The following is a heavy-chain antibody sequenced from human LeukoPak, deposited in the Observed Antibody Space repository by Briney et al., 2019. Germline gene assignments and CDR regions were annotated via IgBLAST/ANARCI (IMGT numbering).Heavy chain of an antibody. D-gene: IGHD5-12*01. CDR3: ARDSTWQLDY. Sequence: GGSLRLSCTASGFAFSTHWMTWVRQPPGKGLEWVANIKEDGSVKYYVDSVKGRFTISRDNTKNALYLQMNSLRADDTAVYFCARDSTWQLDYWGQGTLITVSS. CDR2: IKEDGSVK. J-gene: IGHJ4*02. CDR1: GFAFSTHW. V-gene: IGHV3-7*03.